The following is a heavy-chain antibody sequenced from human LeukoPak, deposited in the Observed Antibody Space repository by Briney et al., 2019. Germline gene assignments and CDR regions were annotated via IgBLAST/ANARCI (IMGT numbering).Heavy chain of an antibody. J-gene: IGHJ4*02. V-gene: IGHV3-73*01. CDR2: IRSKANSYAT. CDR1: GFTFSGSA. Sequence: GGSLRLSCAASGFTFSGSAMHWVRQASGKGLEWVGRIRSKANSYATAYAASVKGRFTISRDDSKNTAYLQMNSLKTEDTAVYYCTTLHVEMATMFFDYWGQGTLVTVSS. CDR3: TTLHVEMATMFFDY. D-gene: IGHD5-24*01.